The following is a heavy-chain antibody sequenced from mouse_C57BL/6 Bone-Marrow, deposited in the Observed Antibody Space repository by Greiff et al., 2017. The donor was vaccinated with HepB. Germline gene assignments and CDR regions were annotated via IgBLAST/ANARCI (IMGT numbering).Heavy chain of an antibody. CDR3: AKPGDGSSPEHFDY. CDR2: IWGDGST. V-gene: IGHV2-3*01. D-gene: IGHD1-1*01. J-gene: IGHJ2*01. Sequence: VKLMESGPGLVAPSPCLSITCTVSGFSFTSYGVSWVRQPPGKGLEWLGVIWGDGSTNYHSALISRLSISKDNSKSQVCLKLNSLQTDDTATYYGAKPGDGSSPEHFDYWGQGTTLTVSS. CDR1: GFSFTSYG.